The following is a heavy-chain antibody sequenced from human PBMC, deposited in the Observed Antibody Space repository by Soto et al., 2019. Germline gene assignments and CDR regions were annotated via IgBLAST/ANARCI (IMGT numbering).Heavy chain of an antibody. Sequence: PSETLSLTCTVSGGSISSYFWSWIRQPPGKGLEWIGYIFYSGSTNYNPSLKSRVTISVDTSKNQFSLKLSSVTAADTAVYYCARDYSIAVAPPAFDIWGQGTMVTVSS. V-gene: IGHV4-59*01. CDR2: IFYSGST. CDR3: ARDYSIAVAPPAFDI. D-gene: IGHD6-19*01. J-gene: IGHJ3*02. CDR1: GGSISSYF.